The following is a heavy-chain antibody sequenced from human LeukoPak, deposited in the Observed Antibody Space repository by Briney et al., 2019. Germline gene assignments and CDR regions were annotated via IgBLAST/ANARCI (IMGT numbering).Heavy chain of an antibody. J-gene: IGHJ3*02. V-gene: IGHV3-11*01. D-gene: IGHD6-13*01. CDR1: GFTFSDYY. Sequence: GGSLRLSCAASGFTFSDYYMSWIRQAPGKGLEWVSYISRGGSTTYYADSVKGRFTISRDNAKNSLFLQMNSLGAEDTAVYYCVRGVSISSSWYNDIWGQGTMVTVSS. CDR2: ISRGGSTT. CDR3: VRGVSISSSWYNDI.